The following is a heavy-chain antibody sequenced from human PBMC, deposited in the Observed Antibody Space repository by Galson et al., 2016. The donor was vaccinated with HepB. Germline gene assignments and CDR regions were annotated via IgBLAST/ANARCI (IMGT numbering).Heavy chain of an antibody. CDR1: GYWFSNYW. CDR3: ARGWELHDY. D-gene: IGHD1-26*01. V-gene: IGHV5-51*01. CDR2: IYPHDSDT. Sequence: QSGAEVKKPGDSLKISCKVSGYWFSNYWISWVRQMPGKGLEWMGIIYPHDSDTRYSPSFQGQVTISADKSISTTYLQWRSRKASDTAIYYCARGWELHDYWGQGTLFTVSS. J-gene: IGHJ4*02.